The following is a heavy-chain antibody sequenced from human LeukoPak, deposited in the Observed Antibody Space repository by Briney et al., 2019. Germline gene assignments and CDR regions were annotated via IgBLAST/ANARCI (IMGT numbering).Heavy chain of an antibody. CDR1: GYTFTGYA. J-gene: IGHJ4*02. Sequence: ASVKVSCKASGYTFTGYAMNWVRQAPGQGLEWMGWINTNTGNPTYAQGFTGRFVFSLDTSVSTAYLQISGLKAEDTAVYYCARGQSDYYYDSSGYPLWGQGTLVTVSS. V-gene: IGHV7-4-1*02. CDR3: ARGQSDYYYDSSGYPL. D-gene: IGHD3-22*01. CDR2: INTNTGNP.